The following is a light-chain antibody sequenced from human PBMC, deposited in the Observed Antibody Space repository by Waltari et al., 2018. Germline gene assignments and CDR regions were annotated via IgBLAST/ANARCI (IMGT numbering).Light chain of an antibody. CDR1: SSNIGNNY. V-gene: IGLV1-47*01. CDR2: TNN. Sequence: QSVLTQPPLASGTPGQSVTISCSGSSSNIGNNYVDWYQQLPGTAPKLLIYTNNHRPSGVPDRFAGSKSGTSASLAISGLRSEDEADYYCATWDDSLNGQVIFGGGTKLTVL. CDR3: ATWDDSLNGQVI. J-gene: IGLJ2*01.